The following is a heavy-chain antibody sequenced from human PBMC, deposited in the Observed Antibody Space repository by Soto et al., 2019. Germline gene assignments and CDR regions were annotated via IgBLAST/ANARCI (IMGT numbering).Heavy chain of an antibody. J-gene: IGHJ5*02. CDR2: IYHSGST. D-gene: IGHD3-22*01. CDR1: GGSISSSNW. V-gene: IGHV4-4*02. CDR3: ARVPYYYGSSGYYQKYWFDP. Sequence: SETLSLTCAVSGGSISSSNWWSWVRQPPGKGLEWIGEIYHSGSTNYNPSLKSRVTISVDKSKNQFSLKLSSVTAADTAVYYCARVPYYYGSSGYYQKYWFDPWGQGTLVTVSS.